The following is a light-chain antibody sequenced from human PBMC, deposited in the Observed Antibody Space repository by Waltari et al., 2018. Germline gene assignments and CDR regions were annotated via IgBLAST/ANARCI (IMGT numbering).Light chain of an antibody. CDR2: GAS. CDR1: QDLDNW. J-gene: IGKJ4*01. CDR3: QQLHSYPRA. V-gene: IGKV1-13*02. Sequence: AIQVTQSPSSLSASAGDRVTITCRASQDLDNWLAWYQQKPGKAPNLLLYGASVLESRVPSRFSGSGSGTDFTLTISSLQPEDFATYYCQQLHSYPRAFGGGTKVESK.